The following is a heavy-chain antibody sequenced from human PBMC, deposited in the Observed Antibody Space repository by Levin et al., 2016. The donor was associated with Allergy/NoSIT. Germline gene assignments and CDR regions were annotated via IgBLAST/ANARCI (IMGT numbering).Heavy chain of an antibody. D-gene: IGHD3-22*01. V-gene: IGHV1-18*01. J-gene: IGHJ3*02. Sequence: WVRQAPGQRLEWMGWINAGNGNTNYAQKLQGRVTMTTDTSTSTAYMELRSLRSDDTAVYYCASSSSGNRFDAFDIWGQGTMVTVSS. CDR3: ASSSSGNRFDAFDI. CDR2: INAGNGNT.